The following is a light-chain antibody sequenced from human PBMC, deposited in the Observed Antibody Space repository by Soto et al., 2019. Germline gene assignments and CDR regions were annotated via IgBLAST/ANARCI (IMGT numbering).Light chain of an antibody. CDR1: QSISSW. J-gene: IGKJ1*01. Sequence: DIQMTQSPSTLSASVGDRVTITCRASQSISSWLAWYQQKPGKAPKLLIYKGSSLESGVPSRFSGSGSGTEFTLPISSLQPDDFATYYCQQFNSYSWTFGQGTEVEIK. CDR3: QQFNSYSWT. CDR2: KGS. V-gene: IGKV1-5*03.